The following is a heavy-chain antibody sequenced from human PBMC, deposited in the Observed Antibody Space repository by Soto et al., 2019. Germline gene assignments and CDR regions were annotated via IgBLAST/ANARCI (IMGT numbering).Heavy chain of an antibody. CDR3: AKVRTHSGYDFDY. J-gene: IGHJ4*02. CDR2: ISGSGGST. Sequence: GGSLRLSCAASGFTFGSYAMSWVRQAPGKGLEWVSAISGSGGSTYYADSVKGRFTISRGNSKNTLYLQMNSLRAEDTAVYYCAKVRTHSGYDFDYWGQGTLVTVSS. V-gene: IGHV3-23*01. D-gene: IGHD5-12*01. CDR1: GFTFGSYA.